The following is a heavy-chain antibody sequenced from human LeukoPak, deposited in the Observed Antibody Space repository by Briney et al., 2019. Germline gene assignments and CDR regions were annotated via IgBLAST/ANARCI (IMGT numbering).Heavy chain of an antibody. CDR1: GFTFSSYS. CDR2: ISSSSSYI. CDR3: ARDKQWLVGYFDY. Sequence: GGSLRPSCAASGFTFSSYSMNWVRQAPGKGLEWVSSISSSSSYIYYADSVKGRFTISRDNAKNSLYLQMNSLRAEDTAVYYCARDKQWLVGYFDYWGQGTLVTVSS. J-gene: IGHJ4*02. D-gene: IGHD6-19*01. V-gene: IGHV3-21*01.